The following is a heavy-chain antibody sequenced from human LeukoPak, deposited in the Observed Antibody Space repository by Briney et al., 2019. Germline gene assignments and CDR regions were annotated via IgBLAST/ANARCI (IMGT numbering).Heavy chain of an antibody. CDR3: ARDLIAAAGAGYYYYMDV. D-gene: IGHD6-13*01. CDR2: IYYSGST. Sequence: SETLSLTCTVSGGSISSYYWSWIRQPPGKGLEWIGYIYYSGSTNYNPSLKSRVTISVDTSKNQFSLKLSSVTAADTAVYYCARDLIAAAGAGYYYYMDVWGKGTTVTVSS. J-gene: IGHJ6*03. CDR1: GGSISSYY. V-gene: IGHV4-59*01.